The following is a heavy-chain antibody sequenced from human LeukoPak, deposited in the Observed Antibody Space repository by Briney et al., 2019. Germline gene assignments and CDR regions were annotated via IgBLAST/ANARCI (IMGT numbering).Heavy chain of an antibody. Sequence: GGSLRLSCAASGFTFSSYSMNWVRQAPGKGLEWVLAISSSSSYIYYADSVKGRFTISRDNAKNSLYLQMNSLRAEDTAVYYCASRRVATITVDYWGQGTLVTVSS. D-gene: IGHD5-12*01. CDR3: ASRRVATITVDY. CDR2: ISSSSSYI. CDR1: GFTFSSYS. J-gene: IGHJ4*02. V-gene: IGHV3-21*01.